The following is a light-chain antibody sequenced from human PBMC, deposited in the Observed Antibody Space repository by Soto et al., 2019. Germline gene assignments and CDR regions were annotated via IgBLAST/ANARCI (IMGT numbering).Light chain of an antibody. V-gene: IGKV3-15*01. CDR2: GAY. CDR1: QSVGNN. CDR3: KHYNYWPPKT. Sequence: EIVMTQSPATLSVSPGERTTLSCRASQSVGNNLAWYQQKPGQAPRLLIYGAYTRATGIPARFSGSGSGTDFTLTISSLQSEDFAVYYCKHYNYWPPKTFGQGTKVDI. J-gene: IGKJ1*01.